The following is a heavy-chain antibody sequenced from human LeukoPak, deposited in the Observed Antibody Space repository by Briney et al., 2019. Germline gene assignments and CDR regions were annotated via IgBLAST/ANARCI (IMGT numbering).Heavy chain of an antibody. V-gene: IGHV3-23*01. CDR1: GFTFSSYA. D-gene: IGHD6-6*01. CDR2: ISGSGAGT. J-gene: IGHJ3*02. Sequence: PGGSLRLSCAASGFTFSSYAMSWVRQAPGKGLEWVSAISGSGAGTYYADPVRGRFPISRHHPKNTLYLQMNSLRAEDTAVYYFARDSIQSSSPTGSHAFDIWGRGTSVSVSS. CDR3: ARDSIQSSSPTGSHAFDI.